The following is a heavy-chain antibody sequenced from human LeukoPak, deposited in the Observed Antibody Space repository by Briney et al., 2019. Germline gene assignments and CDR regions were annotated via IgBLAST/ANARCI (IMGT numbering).Heavy chain of an antibody. CDR3: ARLGTGYDSSGYSIGWFDP. D-gene: IGHD3-22*01. J-gene: IGHJ5*02. CDR2: IYYSGST. CDR1: GGSLSISTYY. V-gene: IGHV4-39*01. Sequence: SETLSLTCTVSGGSLSISTYYWGWIRQPPGKGLEWIGNIYYSGSTYYNPSLKSRVTISVDTSKNQFSLRLSSVTAADTAVYYCARLGTGYDSSGYSIGWFDPWGQGTLVTVSS.